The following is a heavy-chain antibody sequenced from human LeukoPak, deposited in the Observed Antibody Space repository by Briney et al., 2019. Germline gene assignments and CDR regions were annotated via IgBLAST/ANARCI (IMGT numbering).Heavy chain of an antibody. CDR1: GGSISSGDYY. Sequence: PSQTLSLTCTVSGGSISSGDYYWSRIRQPPGKGLEWIGYIYYSGSTYYNPSLKSRVTISVDTSKNQFSLKLSSVTAADTAVYYCATRLKYYDSSGYPFDYWGQGTLVTVSS. V-gene: IGHV4-30-4*01. J-gene: IGHJ4*02. D-gene: IGHD3-22*01. CDR3: ATRLKYYDSSGYPFDY. CDR2: IYYSGST.